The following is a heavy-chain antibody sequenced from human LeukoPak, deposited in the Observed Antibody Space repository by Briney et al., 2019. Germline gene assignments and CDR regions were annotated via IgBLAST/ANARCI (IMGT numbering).Heavy chain of an antibody. V-gene: IGHV4-61*02. J-gene: IGHJ4*02. CDR3: ARGPFLPLLHDYVWGSYRFGYFDY. CDR2: IYTSGST. CDR1: GGSISSGSYY. Sequence: SETLSLTCTVSGGSISSGSYYWSWIRQPAGKGLEWLGRIYTSGSTNYNPSLKSRVTISVDTSKNQFSLKLSSVTAADTAVYYCARGPFLPLLHDYVWGSYRFGYFDYWGQGTLVTVSS. D-gene: IGHD3-16*02.